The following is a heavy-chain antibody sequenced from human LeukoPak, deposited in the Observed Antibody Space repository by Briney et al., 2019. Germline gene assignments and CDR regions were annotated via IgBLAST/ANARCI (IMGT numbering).Heavy chain of an antibody. Sequence: GASVKVSCKASGYTSTSYYMHWVRQAPGQGLEWMGIINPSSGSTSYAQKFQGRVTMTRDMSTSTVYMELSSLRSEDTAVYYCAVPFVSRDGYNAAAFDIWGQGTMVTVSS. CDR1: GYTSTSYY. D-gene: IGHD5-24*01. CDR3: AVPFVSRDGYNAAAFDI. J-gene: IGHJ3*02. V-gene: IGHV1-46*01. CDR2: INPSSGST.